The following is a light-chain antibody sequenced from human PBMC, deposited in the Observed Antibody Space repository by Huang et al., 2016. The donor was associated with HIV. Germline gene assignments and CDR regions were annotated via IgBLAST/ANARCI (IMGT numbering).Light chain of an antibody. V-gene: IGKV4-1*01. Sequence: DIVMTQSPDSLAVSPGERATINCKSSQSVLYSLSKKNYLAWFQHKPGRPPKLLMYGATTREAGVPDRFSGGGAGTDFTLTINNLQAEDVAVYFCLQYYSVPQTFGHGTKVEIK. CDR2: GAT. CDR1: QSVLYSLSKKNY. CDR3: LQYYSVPQT. J-gene: IGKJ1*01.